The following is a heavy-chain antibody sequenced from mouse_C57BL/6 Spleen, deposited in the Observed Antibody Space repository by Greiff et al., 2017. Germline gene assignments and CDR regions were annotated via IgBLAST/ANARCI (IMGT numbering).Heavy chain of an antibody. J-gene: IGHJ1*03. CDR2: INYDGSST. Sequence: EVNVVESEGGLVQPGSSMKLSCTASGFTFSDYYMAWVRQVPEKGLEWVANINYDGSSTYYLDSLKSRFIISRDNAKNILYLQLSSLKSEDTATYYCARDSELGRGYFDVWGTGTTVTVSS. V-gene: IGHV5-16*01. CDR3: ARDSELGRGYFDV. D-gene: IGHD4-1*01. CDR1: GFTFSDYY.